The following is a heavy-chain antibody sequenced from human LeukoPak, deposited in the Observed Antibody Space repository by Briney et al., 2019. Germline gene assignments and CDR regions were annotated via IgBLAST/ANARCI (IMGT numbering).Heavy chain of an antibody. Sequence: AGGSLRLSCAASGFTFSSYWMHWVRQAPGKGLVWVSRINSDGSSTSYADSVKGRFIISRDNAKNTLYLQMNSLRAEDTAVYYCARDPQVDCGGDCTYFDYWGQGTLVTVSS. CDR1: GFTFSSYW. V-gene: IGHV3-74*01. CDR3: ARDPQVDCGGDCTYFDY. CDR2: INSDGSST. D-gene: IGHD2-21*02. J-gene: IGHJ4*02.